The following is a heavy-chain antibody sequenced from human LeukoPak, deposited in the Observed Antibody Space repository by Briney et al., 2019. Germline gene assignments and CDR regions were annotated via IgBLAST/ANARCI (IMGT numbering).Heavy chain of an antibody. CDR1: GGSISNSY. CDR2: IYSSGYT. Sequence: SETLSLTCTVSGGSISNSYWNWFRQPAGKGLEWVGLIYSSGYTNYNPSLKSRVTMSVDTSKNQFSLKLISVTAADTAVYYCARGKEVDNWYDPWGQGTLVTVSS. J-gene: IGHJ5*02. CDR3: ARGKEVDNWYDP. V-gene: IGHV4-4*07.